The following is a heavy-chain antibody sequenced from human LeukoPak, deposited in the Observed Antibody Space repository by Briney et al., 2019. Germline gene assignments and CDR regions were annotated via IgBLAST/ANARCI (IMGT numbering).Heavy chain of an antibody. D-gene: IGHD6-19*01. V-gene: IGHV3-48*02. CDR2: ISSSSNTI. J-gene: IGHJ4*02. CDR3: ATRHSSGYHYAY. Sequence: GGSLRLSCAASVFLLRSCSMKWVRQAPGKGLEWVSYISSSSNTIYYADSVKGRFTISRDNAKNSLYLQMNSLRDEDSAVYYWATRHSSGYHYAYWGQGTLVTVSS. CDR1: VFLLRSCS.